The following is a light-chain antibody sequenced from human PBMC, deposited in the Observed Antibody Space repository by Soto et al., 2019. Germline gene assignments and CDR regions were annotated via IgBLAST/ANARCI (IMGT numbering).Light chain of an antibody. J-gene: IGKJ3*01. CDR1: QSVSSSY. V-gene: IGKV3-20*01. CDR2: GAS. Sequence: EIVLTQSPGTLSLSPGERATLSCRASQSVSSSYLAWYQQKPGQAPRLLIYGASSRATGIPDRFSGSGSGTDFTLTISRLEPEDFAVYYCQQSGSLGTFGPGTKVDIK. CDR3: QQSGSLGT.